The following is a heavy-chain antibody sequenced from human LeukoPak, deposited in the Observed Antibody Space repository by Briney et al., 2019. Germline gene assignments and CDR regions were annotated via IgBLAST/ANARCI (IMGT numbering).Heavy chain of an antibody. CDR1: GFTFSSYG. CDR3: ARTYYYGSGSYPWFDP. Sequence: GGSLRLSCAASGFTFSSYGMHWVRQAPGKGLEWVAVIWYDGSRKYYAESVKGRFTISRDNSKRTLHLKMNSMTAEDTAVYYCARTYYYGSGSYPWFDPWGQGTLVTVSS. V-gene: IGHV3-33*01. J-gene: IGHJ5*02. D-gene: IGHD3-10*01. CDR2: IWYDGSRK.